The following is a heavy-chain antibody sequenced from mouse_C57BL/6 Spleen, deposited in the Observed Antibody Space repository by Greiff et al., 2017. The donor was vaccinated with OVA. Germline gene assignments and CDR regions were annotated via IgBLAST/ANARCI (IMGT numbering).Heavy chain of an antibody. CDR2: ISYDGSN. CDR3: ARDQDGYSFDY. J-gene: IGHJ2*01. V-gene: IGHV3-6*01. CDR1: GYSITSGYY. Sequence: VQLQQSGPGLVKPSQSLSLTCSVTGYSITSGYYWNWIRQFPGNKLEWMGYISYDGSNNYNPSLKNRISITRDTSKNQFFLKLNSVTTEDTATYYCARDQDGYSFDYWGQGTTLTVSS. D-gene: IGHD2-3*01.